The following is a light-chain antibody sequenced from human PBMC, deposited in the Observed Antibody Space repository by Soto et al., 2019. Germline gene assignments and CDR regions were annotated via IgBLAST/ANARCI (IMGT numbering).Light chain of an antibody. Sequence: QSVLTQPPSASGSPGQSVTISCTGTSSDVGGYNYVSWYQQHPGKAPKLMIYEVSKRPSGVTDRFSGSKPGNTASLTVSGLQAEDEADYYCSSYAGINNLVFGGGTQLTVL. CDR1: SSDVGGYNY. V-gene: IGLV2-8*01. J-gene: IGLJ2*01. CDR2: EVS. CDR3: SSYAGINNLV.